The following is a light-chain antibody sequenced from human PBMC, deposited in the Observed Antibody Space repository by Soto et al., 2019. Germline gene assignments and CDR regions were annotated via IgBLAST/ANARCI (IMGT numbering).Light chain of an antibody. CDR2: GAS. CDR1: QGISTW. Sequence: EIQMTQSPSSVSAALGDRVTTTCPATQGISTWSAWYQKQAGKAPNLIIYGASNVHSGVPSRFSGSGSGTNSTLTISSLQPEDFATYYCQQANSFPITLGQGTRLEIK. J-gene: IGKJ5*01. V-gene: IGKV1-12*01. CDR3: QQANSFPIT.